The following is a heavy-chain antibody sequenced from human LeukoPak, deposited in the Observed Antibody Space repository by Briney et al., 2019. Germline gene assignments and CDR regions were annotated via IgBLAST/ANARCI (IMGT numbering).Heavy chain of an antibody. J-gene: IGHJ4*02. CDR2: IIPIFGTA. V-gene: IGHV1-69*13. CDR1: GGTFSSYA. D-gene: IGHD3-3*01. Sequence: GASVKVSCKASGGTFSSYAISWVRQAPGQGLEWMGGIIPIFGTANYAQKFQGRVTITADESTSTAYMELSSLRSEDTAVYYCARDHYYDFXSGYETLFDYWGQGTLVTVSS. CDR3: ARDHYYDFXSGYETLFDY.